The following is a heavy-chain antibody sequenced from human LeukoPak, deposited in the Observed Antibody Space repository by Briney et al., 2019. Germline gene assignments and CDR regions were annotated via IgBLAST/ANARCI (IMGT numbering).Heavy chain of an antibody. CDR2: INPNSGGT. CDR1: GYTFTGYY. Sequence: GASVKVSCKASGYTFTGYYMHWVRQAPGQGLEWMGWINPNSGGTNYAQKFQGRVTMTRDTSISTAYMELSRLRSDDTAVYYCARDRGYSYGNYFDYWGQGTLVTVSS. J-gene: IGHJ4*02. D-gene: IGHD5-18*01. V-gene: IGHV1-2*02. CDR3: ARDRGYSYGNYFDY.